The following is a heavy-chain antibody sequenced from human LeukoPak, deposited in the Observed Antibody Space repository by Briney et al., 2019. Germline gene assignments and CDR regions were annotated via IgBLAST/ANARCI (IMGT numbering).Heavy chain of an antibody. CDR2: ISAYNGNT. J-gene: IGHJ5*02. CDR3: ARDYCTNGVCYWFDP. D-gene: IGHD2-8*01. V-gene: IGHV1-18*01. Sequence: GASVKVSCKASGYTFTSYGISWVRQAPGQGLEWMGWISAYNGNTNYAQKLQGRVTMTTDTSTSTAYMELRSLRSDDTAVYYCARDYCTNGVCYWFDPWGQGTLVTVSS. CDR1: GYTFTSYG.